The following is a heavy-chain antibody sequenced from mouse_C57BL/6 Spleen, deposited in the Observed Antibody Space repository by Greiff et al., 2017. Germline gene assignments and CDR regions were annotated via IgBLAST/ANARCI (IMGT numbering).Heavy chain of an antibody. CDR1: GFTFSSYT. J-gene: IGHJ2*01. Sequence: EVKLVESGGGLVKPGGSLKLSCAASGFTFSSYTMSWVRPTPEKRLEWVATISGGGGNTYYPDSVKGRFTISRDNAKNTLDLQMSSLRSEDTALYYCARSGTPYYFDYWGQGTTLTVSS. D-gene: IGHD3-1*01. CDR3: ARSGTPYYFDY. CDR2: ISGGGGNT. V-gene: IGHV5-9*01.